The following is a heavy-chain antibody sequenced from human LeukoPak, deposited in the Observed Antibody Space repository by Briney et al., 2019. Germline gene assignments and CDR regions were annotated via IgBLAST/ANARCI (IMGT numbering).Heavy chain of an antibody. CDR3: ATSHDSSGYYSAFDI. J-gene: IGHJ3*02. CDR1: GYTLTELS. V-gene: IGHV1-24*01. D-gene: IGHD3-22*01. Sequence: GASVKVSCKVSGYTLTELSMHWVRQAPGKGLEWMGGFDPEDGETTYAQKFQGRVTMTEDTSTDTAYMELSSLRSEDTAVYYCATSHDSSGYYSAFDIWGQGTMVTVSS. CDR2: FDPEDGET.